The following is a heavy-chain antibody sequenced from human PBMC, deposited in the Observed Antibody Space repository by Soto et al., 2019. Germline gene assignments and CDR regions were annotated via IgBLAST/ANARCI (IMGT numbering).Heavy chain of an antibody. CDR3: AKGSGSYYMDDWFDH. Sequence: QVQLVQSGAEVKKPGASVKVSCKASGYTFTGYYMHWVRQAPGQGLEWMGWINPNSGGTNYAQKFQGWVTMTRDTSISTAYMELSRLRSDDTAVYYCAKGSGSYYMDDWFDHWGQGTLVTVSS. CDR2: INPNSGGT. J-gene: IGHJ5*02. CDR1: GYTFTGYY. D-gene: IGHD3-10*01. V-gene: IGHV1-2*04.